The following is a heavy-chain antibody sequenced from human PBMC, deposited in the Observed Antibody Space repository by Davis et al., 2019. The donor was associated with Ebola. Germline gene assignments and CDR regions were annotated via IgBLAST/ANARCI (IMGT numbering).Heavy chain of an antibody. V-gene: IGHV3-48*04. CDR3: ASGYSSSWYYFDY. Sequence: PGGSLRLSCAASGFTFSSYSMNWVRQAPGKGPEWVSYISSSGSTIYYADSVKGRFTISRDNAKNSLYLQMNSLRAEDTAVYYCASGYSSSWYYFDYWGQGTLVTVSS. CDR1: GFTFSSYS. D-gene: IGHD6-13*01. CDR2: ISSSGSTI. J-gene: IGHJ4*02.